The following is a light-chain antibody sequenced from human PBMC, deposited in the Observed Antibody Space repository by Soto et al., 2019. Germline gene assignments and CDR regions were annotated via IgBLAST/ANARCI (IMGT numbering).Light chain of an antibody. CDR1: ASNLGAKYA. Sequence: QSVLTQPPSVSGAPGQRVTISCTGSASNLGAKYAVHWYQHLPGTAPKLLIYDNIHRPSGVPDRFSGSKSDTSASLAITGLQAEDEADYYCQSYDTTLSGLVFGSGTKLTVL. V-gene: IGLV1-40*01. CDR2: DNI. J-gene: IGLJ3*02. CDR3: QSYDTTLSGLV.